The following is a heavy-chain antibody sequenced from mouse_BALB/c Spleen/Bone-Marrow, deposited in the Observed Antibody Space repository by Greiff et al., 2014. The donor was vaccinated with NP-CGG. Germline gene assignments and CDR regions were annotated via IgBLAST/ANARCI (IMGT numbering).Heavy chain of an antibody. Sequence: VQLQQSGAELVRPGASVKLSCKASGYTFTSFWINWVKQRPGQGLEWIGNIFPSDNYTNYNQKFKDKATMTVDKSSGTAYMQLSSPTSEDFAVYYCTRGYDALDYWGQGTSVTVSS. V-gene: IGHV1-69*02. CDR3: TRGYDALDY. CDR1: GYTFTSFW. J-gene: IGHJ4*01. CDR2: IFPSDNYT.